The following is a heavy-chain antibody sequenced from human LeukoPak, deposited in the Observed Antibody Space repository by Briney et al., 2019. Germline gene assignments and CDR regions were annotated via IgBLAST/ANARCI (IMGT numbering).Heavy chain of an antibody. CDR3: ARATYYYGSGSYYYYYYYMDV. CDR1: GFTFSSYW. D-gene: IGHD3-10*01. Sequence: GGSLRLSCAASGFTFSSYWMHWVRQAPGKGLVGVSRINTDGSSTSYADSGKGRFTISRDNAKNTLYLRMNSLRAEDTAVSYCARATYYYGSGSYYYYYYYMDVWGKGTTVTVSS. V-gene: IGHV3-74*01. J-gene: IGHJ6*03. CDR2: INTDGSST.